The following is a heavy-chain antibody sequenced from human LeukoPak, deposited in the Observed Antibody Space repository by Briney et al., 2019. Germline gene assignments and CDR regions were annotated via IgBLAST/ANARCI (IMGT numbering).Heavy chain of an antibody. D-gene: IGHD4-17*01. Sequence: PSETLSLTCTVSGGSISSSYWSWIRQPPGKGLEWIGNIYYSGSTNYNPSLKSRVTISVDTSKNQFSLRLSSVTAADTAVYYCARDDYGDFFFGSWGQGTLVTVSS. CDR3: ARDDYGDFFFGS. J-gene: IGHJ4*02. CDR1: GGSISSSY. V-gene: IGHV4-59*01. CDR2: IYYSGST.